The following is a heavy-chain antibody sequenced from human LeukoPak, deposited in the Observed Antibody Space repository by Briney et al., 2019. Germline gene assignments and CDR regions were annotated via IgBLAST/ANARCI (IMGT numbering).Heavy chain of an antibody. D-gene: IGHD2-2*01. CDR1: GFTFSSYA. CDR2: ISGSGGST. J-gene: IGHJ4*02. CDR3: AKEGTYCSSTSCYAYVEY. V-gene: IGHV3-23*01. Sequence: GGSLRLSCAASGFTFSSYAMSWVRQAPGKGLEWVSAISGSGGSTYYADSVKGRFTISRDNSKNTLFLQMNGLRAEDTAVYYCAKEGTYCSSTSCYAYVEYWGQGTLVTVSS.